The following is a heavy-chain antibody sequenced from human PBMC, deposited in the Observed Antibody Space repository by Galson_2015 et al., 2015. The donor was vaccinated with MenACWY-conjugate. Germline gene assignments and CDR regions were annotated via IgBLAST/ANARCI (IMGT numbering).Heavy chain of an antibody. Sequence: SLRLSCAASGFTFSSYSMNWVRQAPGKGLEWVSYISSSSSTIYYADSVKGRFTISRDNAKNSLYLQMDSLRAEDTAVYYCARAGGYCSSTSCYAHPDRRRGYGMDVWGQGTTVTVSS. CDR3: ARAGGYCSSTSCYAHPDRRRGYGMDV. V-gene: IGHV3-48*04. CDR2: ISSSSSTI. D-gene: IGHD2-2*01. J-gene: IGHJ6*02. CDR1: GFTFSSYS.